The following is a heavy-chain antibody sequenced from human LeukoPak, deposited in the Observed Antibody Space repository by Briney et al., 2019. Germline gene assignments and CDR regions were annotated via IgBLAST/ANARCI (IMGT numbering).Heavy chain of an antibody. D-gene: IGHD4/OR15-4a*01. CDR2: INGSGIET. CDR1: GFTFGSYS. V-gene: IGHV3-23*05. Sequence: GGSLRLSCAASGFTFGSYSMSWVRQAPGKGLEWVASINGSGIETNYADAANGRRTISIENYKKTFYLVMHSLRPEKAACYLCAKIGAEATLRPHGFDMWGQGTMVIVSS. J-gene: IGHJ3*02. CDR3: AKIGAEATLRPHGFDM.